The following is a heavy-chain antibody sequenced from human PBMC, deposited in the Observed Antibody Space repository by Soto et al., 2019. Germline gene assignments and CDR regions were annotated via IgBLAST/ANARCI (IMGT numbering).Heavy chain of an antibody. J-gene: IGHJ4*02. V-gene: IGHV4-34*01. Sequence: PSETLSLTCAVYGGSFSGYYWSWIRQPPGKGLEWIGEINHSGSTNYNPSLKSRVTISVDTSKNQFSLKLSSVTAADTAVYYCARGQAGGVVVIDYWGQGTLVT. CDR1: GGSFSGYY. D-gene: IGHD3-22*01. CDR3: ARGQAGGVVVIDY. CDR2: INHSGST.